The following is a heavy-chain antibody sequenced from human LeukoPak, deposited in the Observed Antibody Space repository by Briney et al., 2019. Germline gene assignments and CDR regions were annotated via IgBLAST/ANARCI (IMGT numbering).Heavy chain of an antibody. Sequence: GGSLRLSCAASGFTASNNYMSWVRQAPGKGLEWVSVIYSGGSTYYADSVKGRFTISRDNSKNTLYLQMNSLRAEDTAVYYCASGSGSYRTPYYYMDVWGTGTTVTVSS. D-gene: IGHD3-10*01. V-gene: IGHV3-53*01. CDR3: ASGSGSYRTPYYYMDV. J-gene: IGHJ6*03. CDR1: GFTASNNY. CDR2: IYSGGST.